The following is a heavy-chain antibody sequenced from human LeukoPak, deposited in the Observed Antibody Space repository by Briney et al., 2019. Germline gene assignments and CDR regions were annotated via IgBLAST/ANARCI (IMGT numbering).Heavy chain of an antibody. D-gene: IGHD3-3*01. CDR3: ARSKLTYDFWSCSLYYFDY. CDR1: GYTFTGYY. V-gene: IGHV1-2*02. J-gene: IGHJ4*02. Sequence: ASVKVSCKASGYTFTGYYMHWVRQAPGQGLEWMGWINPNSGGTNYAQKFQGRVTMTRDTSISTAYMELSRLRSDDTAVYYCARSKLTYDFWSCSLYYFDYWGQGTLVTVSS. CDR2: INPNSGGT.